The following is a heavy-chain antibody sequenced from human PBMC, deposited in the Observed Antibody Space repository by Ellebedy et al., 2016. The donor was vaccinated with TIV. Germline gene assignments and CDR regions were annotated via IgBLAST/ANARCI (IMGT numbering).Heavy chain of an antibody. CDR3: ARDEMPPPIAAAGDYYYYGMDV. CDR2: IWYDGSNK. J-gene: IGHJ6*02. CDR1: GLTFSSYG. V-gene: IGHV3-33*01. D-gene: IGHD6-13*01. Sequence: PGGSLRLSCAASGLTFSSYGMHRVRQAPGKGLEWVAVIWYDGSNKYYADSVKGRFTISRDNSKNTLYLQMNSLRAEDTAVYYCARDEMPPPIAAAGDYYYYGMDVWGQGTTVTVSS.